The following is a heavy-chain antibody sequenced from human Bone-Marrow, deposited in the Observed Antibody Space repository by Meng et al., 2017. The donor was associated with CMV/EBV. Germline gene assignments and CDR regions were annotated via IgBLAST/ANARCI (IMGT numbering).Heavy chain of an antibody. Sequence: ASVKVSCKASGYTFTGYYMHWVRQAPGQGLEWMGWINPNSGGTNYAQKFQGRVTMTRDTSISTAYMELSRLRSDDTAVYYCARARTRIFGVVTNNWFDAWGQGTLVTVSS. D-gene: IGHD3-3*01. CDR1: GYTFTGYY. V-gene: IGHV1-2*02. CDR3: ARARTRIFGVVTNNWFDA. J-gene: IGHJ5*02. CDR2: INPNSGGT.